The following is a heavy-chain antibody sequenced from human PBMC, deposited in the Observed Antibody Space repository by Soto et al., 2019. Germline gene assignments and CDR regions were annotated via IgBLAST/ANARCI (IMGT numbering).Heavy chain of an antibody. D-gene: IGHD3-10*01. CDR2: INHSGST. CDR1: GGSFSGYY. V-gene: IGHV4-34*01. J-gene: IGHJ5*01. CDR3: ARGNQYYYGSGRYPTNSSDS. Sequence: PSETLSLTCAVYGGSFSGYYWSWIRQPPGKGLEWIGEINHSGSTNYNPSLKSRVTISVDTSKNQFSLKLSSVTAADTAVYYCARGNQYYYGSGRYPTNSSDSSGQAPLVTRSS.